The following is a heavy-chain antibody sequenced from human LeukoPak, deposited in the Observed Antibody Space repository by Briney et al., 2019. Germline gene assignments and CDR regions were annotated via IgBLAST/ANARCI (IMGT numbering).Heavy chain of an antibody. Sequence: PSETLSLTCTVSGGSISSSSYYWGWIRQPPGKGLEWIGSIYYSGSTYYNPSLKSRVTISVDTSKNQFSLKLSSVTAADTAVYYCARKFDRSYFDYWGQGTLVTVSS. CDR2: IYYSGST. CDR3: ARKFDRSYFDY. J-gene: IGHJ4*02. CDR1: GGSISSSSYY. V-gene: IGHV4-39*07. D-gene: IGHD1-14*01.